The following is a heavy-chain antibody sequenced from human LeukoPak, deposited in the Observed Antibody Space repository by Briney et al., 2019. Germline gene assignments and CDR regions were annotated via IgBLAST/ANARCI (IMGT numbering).Heavy chain of an antibody. V-gene: IGHV3-21*01. CDR3: AREGASSGWLAEYYGMDV. J-gene: IGHJ6*02. CDR2: ISSSSSYI. CDR1: GFTFSSYS. Sequence: GGSLRLSCAASGFTFSSYSMNWVRQAPGKGLEWVSSISSSSSYIYYADSVKGRFTISRDNAKNSLYLQMNSLRAEDTAVYYCAREGASSGWLAEYYGMDVWGQGTTVTVSS. D-gene: IGHD6-19*01.